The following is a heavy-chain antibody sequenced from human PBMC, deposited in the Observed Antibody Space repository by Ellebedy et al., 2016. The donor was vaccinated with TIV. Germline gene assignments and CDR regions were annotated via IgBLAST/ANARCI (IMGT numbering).Heavy chain of an antibody. J-gene: IGHJ4*02. CDR3: AREASRLFDF. CDR2: TYYRSKWYH. CDR1: VDNVSSNSPA. V-gene: IGHV6-1*01. Sequence: SQTLSLTCAISVDNVSSNSPAWNWIRQSPSRGLEWLGRTYYRSKWYHEYAVSVKSRISINPDTSENQFSLHLGSVTPEDTAVYYCAREASRLFDFWGQGTLVTVSS.